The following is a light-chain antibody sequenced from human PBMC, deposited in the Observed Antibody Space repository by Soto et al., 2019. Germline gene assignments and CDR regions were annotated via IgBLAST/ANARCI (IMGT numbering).Light chain of an antibody. V-gene: IGKV1-5*03. CDR2: KAS. CDR1: QSISSW. Sequence: DLQMPQSPSTLSAAVGDRVTVTCRASQSISSWLAWYPQKAGKAPKLLIYKASALDSGVPSRYSGSGSGSECSLIGSNLEPDVFATYYCDHDNNYPLTFGRGAKVE. CDR3: DHDNNYPLT. J-gene: IGKJ1*01.